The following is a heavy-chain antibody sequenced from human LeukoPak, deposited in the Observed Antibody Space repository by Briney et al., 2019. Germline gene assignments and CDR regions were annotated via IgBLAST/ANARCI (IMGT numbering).Heavy chain of an antibody. CDR2: INPNSGGT. CDR3: ARASYYQYYHSSGYYSPPYFDY. J-gene: IGHJ4*02. D-gene: IGHD3-22*01. V-gene: IGHV1-2*02. Sequence: ASVKVSCKASGYTFTGYYMHWVRQAPGQGLEWRGWINPNSGGTNYAQKFQGRVTMTRDTSISTAYMELSRLRSDDTAVYYCARASYYQYYHSSGYYSPPYFDYWGQGTLVTVSS. CDR1: GYTFTGYY.